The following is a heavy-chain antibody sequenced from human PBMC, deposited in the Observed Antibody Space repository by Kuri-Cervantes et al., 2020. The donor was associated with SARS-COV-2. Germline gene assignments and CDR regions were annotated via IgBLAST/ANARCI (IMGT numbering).Heavy chain of an antibody. CDR2: VQTSGST. J-gene: IGHJ6*02. D-gene: IGHD3-3*01. Sequence: GSLRLSCTVSGGSISSYYWSWIRQPAGKGLEWIGRVQTSGSTNYNPSLESRLTISIDTSKNQFSLKLSSVTAADTAVYYCARVTSGYYPNYYYYGMDVWGQGTTVTVSS. V-gene: IGHV4-4*07. CDR1: GGSISSYY. CDR3: ARVTSGYYPNYYYYGMDV.